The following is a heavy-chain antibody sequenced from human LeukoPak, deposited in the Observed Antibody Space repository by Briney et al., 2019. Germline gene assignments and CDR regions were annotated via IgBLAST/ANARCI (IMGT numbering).Heavy chain of an antibody. V-gene: IGHV3-21*01. CDR2: ISSSSSYI. J-gene: IGHJ4*02. Sequence: GGSLRLSCAASGFTFSSYSMNWVRQAPGKGLEWVSSISSSSSYIYYADSVKGRFTISRDNAKNSLYLQMNSLRAEDTAVYYCARDYDILTGYLNPALDYWGQGILVTVSS. CDR1: GFTFSSYS. CDR3: ARDYDILTGYLNPALDY. D-gene: IGHD3-9*01.